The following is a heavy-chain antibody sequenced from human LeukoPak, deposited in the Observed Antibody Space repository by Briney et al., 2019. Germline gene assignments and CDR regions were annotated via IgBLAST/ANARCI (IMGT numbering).Heavy chain of an antibody. CDR1: GGSFSGYY. D-gene: IGHD6-6*01. Sequence: SETLSLTCAVYGGSFSGYYWSWIRQPPGKGLEWIGEINHSGSTNYNPSLKSRVTISVDTSKNQFSLKLSSVAAADTAVYYCARGYSSSGWSGYTRTRTKYNWFDPWGQGTLVTVSS. CDR3: ARGYSSSGWSGYTRTRTKYNWFDP. J-gene: IGHJ5*02. V-gene: IGHV4-34*01. CDR2: INHSGST.